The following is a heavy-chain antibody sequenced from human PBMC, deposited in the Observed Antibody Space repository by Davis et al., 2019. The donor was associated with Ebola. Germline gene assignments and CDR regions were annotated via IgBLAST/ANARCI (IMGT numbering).Heavy chain of an antibody. CDR3: ARDEGYSSGWYAGRYYYYGMDV. CDR1: VYTFISYG. J-gene: IGHJ6*02. V-gene: IGHV1-18*01. CDR2: ISAYNGNT. D-gene: IGHD6-19*01. Sequence: SVTVSCKASVYTFISYGISCVRHAPGHGLEWMGWISAYNGNTNYAQKLQGRVTMTRDTSTSTVYMELSSLRSEDTAVYYCARDEGYSSGWYAGRYYYYGMDVWGQGTTVTVSS.